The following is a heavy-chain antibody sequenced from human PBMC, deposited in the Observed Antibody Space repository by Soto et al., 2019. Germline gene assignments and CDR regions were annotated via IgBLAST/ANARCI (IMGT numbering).Heavy chain of an antibody. Sequence: WGSLRLSCAASGFTFRAYNMYWVRQSPGRGLEWVAMISYDGTKIHYADSVKGRFAISRDNAKNRLDLQMNSLRAEDTALYHCVRDILRILYGSGRFERWGLGTMVTVSS. J-gene: IGHJ5*02. CDR1: GFTFRAYN. CDR3: VRDILRILYGSGRFER. V-gene: IGHV3-33*01. D-gene: IGHD3-10*01. CDR2: ISYDGTKI.